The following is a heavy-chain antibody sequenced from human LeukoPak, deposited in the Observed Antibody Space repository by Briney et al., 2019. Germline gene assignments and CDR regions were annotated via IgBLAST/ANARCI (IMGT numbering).Heavy chain of an antibody. J-gene: IGHJ3*02. CDR1: GFTFSSYA. CDR2: ISYDGSNK. CDR3: AREGLTYYYDSSGFRRHDAFDI. Sequence: PGGSLRLSCAASGFTFSSYAMHWVRQAPGKGLEWVAIISYDGSNKYYADSVKGRFTISRDNSKNTLSLQMNSLRAEDTAVYYCAREGLTYYYDSSGFRRHDAFDIRGQGTMVTVSS. D-gene: IGHD3-22*01. V-gene: IGHV3-30-3*01.